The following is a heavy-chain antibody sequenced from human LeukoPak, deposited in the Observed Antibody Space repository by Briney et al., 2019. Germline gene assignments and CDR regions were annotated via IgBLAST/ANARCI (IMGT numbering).Heavy chain of an antibody. V-gene: IGHV3-23*01. J-gene: IGHJ4*02. CDR2: ISGSGGST. CDR3: AKEVRALWFGELTRPYYFDY. CDR1: GFTFSSYS. D-gene: IGHD3-10*01. Sequence: PGGSLRLSCAASGFTFSSYSMNWVRQAPGKGLEWVSAISGSGGSTYYADSVKGRFTISRDNSKNTLYLQMNSLRAEDTAVYYCAKEVRALWFGELTRPYYFDYWGQGTLVTVSS.